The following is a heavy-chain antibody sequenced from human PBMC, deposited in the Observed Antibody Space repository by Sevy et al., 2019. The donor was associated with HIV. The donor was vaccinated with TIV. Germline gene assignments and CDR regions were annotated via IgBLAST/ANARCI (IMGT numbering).Heavy chain of an antibody. D-gene: IGHD3-10*01. CDR3: TTSLENGSGGPTYTVEL. Sequence: ASVKVSCKATGGIFSSHAISWVCQAPGQGLEWMGGIVPIFYTTNYAQKFQDRVTITADESTRTAYMELSSLRSGDTAIYYCTTSLENGSGGPTYTVELWGQGTTVTVSS. J-gene: IGHJ6*02. CDR1: GGIFSSHA. CDR2: IVPIFYTT. V-gene: IGHV1-69*13.